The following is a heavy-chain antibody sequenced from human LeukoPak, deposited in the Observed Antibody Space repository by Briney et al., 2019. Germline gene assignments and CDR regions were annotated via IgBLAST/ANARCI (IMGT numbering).Heavy chain of an antibody. Sequence: SGTLSLTCAVSGGSISSSNWWSWVRQPPGKGLEWIGEIYHSGSTNYNPSLKSRVTISVDKSKNQFSLKLSSVTAADTAVYYCARDKVCSGGSCYSAAGFDYWGQGTLVTVSS. CDR2: IYHSGST. CDR1: GGSISSSNW. D-gene: IGHD2-15*01. CDR3: ARDKVCSGGSCYSAAGFDY. J-gene: IGHJ4*02. V-gene: IGHV4-4*02.